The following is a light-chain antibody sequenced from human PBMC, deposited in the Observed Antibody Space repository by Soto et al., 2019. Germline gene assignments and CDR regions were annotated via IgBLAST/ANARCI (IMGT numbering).Light chain of an antibody. J-gene: IGLJ2*01. CDR3: CSYAGSSNVV. CDR1: SSDVGSYNL. CDR2: EGS. V-gene: IGLV2-23*01. Sequence: QSALTQPASVSGSPGQSITISCTGTSSDVGSYNLVSWYQQHPGKAPKLMIYEGSKRPSGVSNRFSGSKSGNTASLTISGLQAEDEADYYCCSYAGSSNVVFGAGTKLTVL.